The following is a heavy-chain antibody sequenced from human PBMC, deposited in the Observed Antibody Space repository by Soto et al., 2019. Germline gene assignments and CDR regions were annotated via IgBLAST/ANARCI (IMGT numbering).Heavy chain of an antibody. D-gene: IGHD3-16*01. CDR1: GFTFSSDW. V-gene: IGHV3-74*01. CDR3: ARDRPGDYHFFAF. J-gene: IGHJ4*02. Sequence: GGSLRLPCAASGFTFSSDWMHWVRQAPGKGLVWVSRINTDGSGTTYADSVQGRFTISRDNARNMLYLQMNSLRAEDTVFYYCARDRPGDYHFFAFWGKGNMVTVSS. CDR2: INTDGSGT.